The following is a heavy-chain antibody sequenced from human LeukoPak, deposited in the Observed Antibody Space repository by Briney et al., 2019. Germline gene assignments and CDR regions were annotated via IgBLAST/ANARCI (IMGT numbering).Heavy chain of an antibody. V-gene: IGHV4-34*01. CDR2: INHSGST. Sequence: PSETLSLTCAVYGGSFSGYYWSWIRQPPGKGLEWIGEINHSGSTNYNPSLKSRVTISVDTSKNQFSLKLSSVTAADTAVYYCASGQTETTSFGMGVWGQGTAVAVSS. CDR1: GGSFSGYY. CDR3: ASGQTETTSFGMGV. D-gene: IGHD4-17*01. J-gene: IGHJ6*02.